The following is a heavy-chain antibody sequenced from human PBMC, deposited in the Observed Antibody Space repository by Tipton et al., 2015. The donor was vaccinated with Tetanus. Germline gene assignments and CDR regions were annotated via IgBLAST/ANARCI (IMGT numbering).Heavy chain of an antibody. J-gene: IGHJ4*02. CDR2: ISGSGGST. V-gene: IGHV3-23*01. D-gene: IGHD6-19*01. Sequence: SLRLSCAASGFTLSSYAMSWVRQAPGKGLEWVSAISGSGGSTYYADSVKGRFTISRDNSKNTLYLQMNSLRAEDTAVYYCAKVRIAVAGTFDYWGQGTLVTVSS. CDR3: AKVRIAVAGTFDY. CDR1: GFTLSSYA.